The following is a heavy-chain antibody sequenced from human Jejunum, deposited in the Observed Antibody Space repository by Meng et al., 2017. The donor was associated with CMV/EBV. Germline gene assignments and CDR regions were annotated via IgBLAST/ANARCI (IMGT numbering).Heavy chain of an antibody. J-gene: IGHJ3*02. V-gene: IGHV4-59*01. CDR1: GGSINDYY. CDR3: ARGDFWSGFYPRAFDI. Sequence: GGSINDYYWTWIRQPPGKGLEWVGYISYSGNTDYNPSLKSRLTISVDTSKNHLSLKLSSATAADTAVYYCARGDFWSGFYPRAFDIWGQGTMVTVSS. CDR2: ISYSGNT. D-gene: IGHD3-3*01.